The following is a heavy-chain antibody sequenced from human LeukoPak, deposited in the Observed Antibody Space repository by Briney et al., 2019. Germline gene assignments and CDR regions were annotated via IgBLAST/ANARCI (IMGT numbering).Heavy chain of an antibody. D-gene: IGHD2-8*02. CDR3: ARGTGGSYFDY. V-gene: IGHV3-20*04. CDR2: INWNVGST. J-gene: IGHJ4*02. Sequence: GGSLRLSCAASGFTFDDYGMSWVRQAPGKGLEWVSGINWNVGSTGYADSVKGRFTISRDNAKNSLYLQMNSLRAEDTALYYCARGTGGSYFDYWGQGTLVTVSS. CDR1: GFTFDDYG.